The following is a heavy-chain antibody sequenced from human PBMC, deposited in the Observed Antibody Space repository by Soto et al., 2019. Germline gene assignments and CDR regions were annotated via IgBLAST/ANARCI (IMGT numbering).Heavy chain of an antibody. D-gene: IGHD6-6*01. J-gene: IGHJ4*02. Sequence: ASVKVSCKASGYTFTSYDINWLRQATGQGLEWMGWMNPNSGNTGYAQKFQGRVTMTRNTSISTAYMELSSLRSEDTAVYYCARGGEFLAARNGFDYWGQGTLVTVSS. CDR1: GYTFTSYD. CDR3: ARGGEFLAARNGFDY. CDR2: MNPNSGNT. V-gene: IGHV1-8*01.